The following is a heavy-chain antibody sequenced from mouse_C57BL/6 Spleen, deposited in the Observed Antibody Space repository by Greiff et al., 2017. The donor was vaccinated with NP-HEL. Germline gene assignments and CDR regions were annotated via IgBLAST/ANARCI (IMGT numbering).Heavy chain of an antibody. CDR3: ARGGYGNYEDYAMDY. CDR1: GYTFTDYN. V-gene: IGHV1-18*01. D-gene: IGHD2-1*01. Sequence: VQLQQSGPELVKPGASVKIPCKASGYTFTDYNMDWVKQSHGKSLEWIGDINPNNGGTIYNQKFKGKATLTVDKSSSTAYMELRSLTSEDTAVDYCARGGYGNYEDYAMDYWGQGTSVTVSS. CDR2: INPNNGGT. J-gene: IGHJ4*01.